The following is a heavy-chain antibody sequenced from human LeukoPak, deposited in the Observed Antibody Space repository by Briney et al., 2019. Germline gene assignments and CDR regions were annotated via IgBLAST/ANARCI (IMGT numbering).Heavy chain of an antibody. CDR1: GGSISSSSYY. J-gene: IGHJ3*02. V-gene: IGHV4-39*01. Sequence: PSETLSLTCTVSGGSISSSSYYWGWIRQPPGKGLEWIGSIYYSGGTYYNPSLKSRVTISVDTSKNQFSLKLSSVTAADTAVYYCARQVVVRDAFDIWGQGTMVTVSS. D-gene: IGHD3-22*01. CDR2: IYYSGGT. CDR3: ARQVVVRDAFDI.